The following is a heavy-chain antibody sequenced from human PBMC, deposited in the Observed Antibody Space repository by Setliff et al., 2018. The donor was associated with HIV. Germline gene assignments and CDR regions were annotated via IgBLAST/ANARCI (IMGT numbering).Heavy chain of an antibody. CDR2: IYNSEGT. CDR3: ARSTYYFDSSGYKYNWFDP. V-gene: IGHV4-31*03. Sequence: KPSETLSLTCTVSGSSISTGGYYWSWIRQHPGKGLEWIGYIYNSEGTYYNPSFKRRLSISVDTSKNQFSLKLSSVTAADTAVYYCARSTYYFDSSGYKYNWFDPWGQGTRVTVSS. J-gene: IGHJ5*02. CDR1: GSSISTGGYY. D-gene: IGHD3-22*01.